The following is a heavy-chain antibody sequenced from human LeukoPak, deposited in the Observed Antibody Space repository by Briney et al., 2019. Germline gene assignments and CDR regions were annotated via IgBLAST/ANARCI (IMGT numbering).Heavy chain of an antibody. CDR2: IYSGGTK. CDR1: GFTVSNYY. V-gene: IGHV3-53*01. Sequence: GGSLRLSCAVSGFTVSNYYMSWVRQAPGKGLEWVSIIYSGGTKYYADSVKGRFTISRDNSKNTQYLQMNSLRVEDTAVYYCAKDSRNTAMATDYWGQGTLVTVSS. CDR3: AKDSRNTAMATDY. D-gene: IGHD5-18*01. J-gene: IGHJ4*02.